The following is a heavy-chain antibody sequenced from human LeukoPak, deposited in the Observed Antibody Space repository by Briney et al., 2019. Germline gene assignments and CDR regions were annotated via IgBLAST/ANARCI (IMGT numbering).Heavy chain of an antibody. V-gene: IGHV4-39*07. J-gene: IGHJ5*02. D-gene: IGHD2-2*01. Sequence: SETLSLTCTVSGGSISSGSYYWSWIRQPPGKGLEWIGEINHSGSTNYNPSLKSRVTISVDTSKNQFSLKLSSVTAADTAVYYCARPSTAWRPRGWFDPWGQGTLVTVSS. CDR1: GGSISSGSYY. CDR3: ARPSTAWRPRGWFDP. CDR2: INHSGST.